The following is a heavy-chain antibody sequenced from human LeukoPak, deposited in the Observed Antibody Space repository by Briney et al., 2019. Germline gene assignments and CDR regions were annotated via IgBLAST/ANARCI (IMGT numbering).Heavy chain of an antibody. V-gene: IGHV1-69*13. CDR2: IIPIFGTA. J-gene: IGHJ4*02. CDR3: ARSSAYGSGSYYGPKFDY. Sequence: EASVKVSCTASGGTFSSCAISWVRQAPGQGLEWMGGIIPIFGTANYAQKFQGRVTITADESTSTAYMELSSLRSEDTAVYYCARSSAYGSGSYYGPKFDYWGQGTLVTVSS. D-gene: IGHD3-10*01. CDR1: GGTFSSCA.